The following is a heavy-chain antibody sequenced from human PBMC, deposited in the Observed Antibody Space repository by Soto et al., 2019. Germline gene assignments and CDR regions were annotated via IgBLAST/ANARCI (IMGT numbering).Heavy chain of an antibody. V-gene: IGHV3-33*01. J-gene: IGHJ4*02. CDR2: VWYDGTNK. Sequence: QVELVESGGGVVQPGRSLRLSCAASGFTCSSYGMHWVRQAPGKGLEWVAVVWYDGTNKNYADSVKGRFTISRDNSKNTLYLQMNCLRAEDTAVYYCVRGTSTSPDYWGQGTLVTVSS. D-gene: IGHD2-2*01. CDR1: GFTCSSYG. CDR3: VRGTSTSPDY.